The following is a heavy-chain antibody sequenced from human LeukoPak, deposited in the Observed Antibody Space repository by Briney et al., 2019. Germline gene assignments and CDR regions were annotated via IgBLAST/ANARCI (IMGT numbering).Heavy chain of an antibody. V-gene: IGHV1-3*01. CDR3: ARAYSSSWNHFDY. D-gene: IGHD6-13*01. J-gene: IGHJ4*02. CDR2: INAGNGNR. CDR1: GYTFTTYA. Sequence: ASVKVSCKASGYTFTTYAMHWVRQAPGQRLEWMGWINAGNGNRQYSQNFQGRVTITRDTSASTAYMELSSLRSEDTAVYYCARAYSSSWNHFDYWGQGTLVPSPQ.